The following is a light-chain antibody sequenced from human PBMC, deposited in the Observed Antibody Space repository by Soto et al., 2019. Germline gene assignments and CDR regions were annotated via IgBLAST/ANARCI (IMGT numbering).Light chain of an antibody. J-gene: IGKJ1*01. CDR1: QTVTSNY. Sequence: EIVLTQSPGTLSLSPGERATLSCRTSQTVTSNYLAWYQQKPGQPPRLLIYGASNRATGVPDGISGGGSGTDFTLTISRLEPEDFAVFFCQQYGNTPWTFGQGTTVEI. CDR2: GAS. V-gene: IGKV3-20*01. CDR3: QQYGNTPWT.